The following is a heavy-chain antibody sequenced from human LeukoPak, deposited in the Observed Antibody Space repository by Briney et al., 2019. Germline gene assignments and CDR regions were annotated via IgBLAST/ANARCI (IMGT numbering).Heavy chain of an antibody. J-gene: IGHJ6*02. V-gene: IGHV5-51*01. CDR3: ARHRTYCSSTSCYVLYGMDV. Sequence: KFGESLKISCKGSGYSFTSYWIGWVRQMPGKGLEWMGIIYPGDSGTRYSPSFQGQVTISADKSISTAYLQWSSLKASDTAMYYCARHRTYCSSTSCYVLYGMDVWGQGTTVTVSS. D-gene: IGHD2-2*01. CDR1: GYSFTSYW. CDR2: IYPGDSGT.